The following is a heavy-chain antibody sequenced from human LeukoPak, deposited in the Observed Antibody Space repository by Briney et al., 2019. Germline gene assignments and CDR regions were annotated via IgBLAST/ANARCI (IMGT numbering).Heavy chain of an antibody. CDR2: INHSGST. J-gene: IGHJ4*02. V-gene: IGHV4-34*01. D-gene: IGHD5-24*01. CDR1: GGSFSGYY. Sequence: SETLSLTCAVYGGSFSGYYWSWIRQPPGKGLEWIGEINHSGSTNYNPSLKSRDTISVDTSKNQFSLKLSSVTAADTAVYYCARGAPQMATELYYFDYWGQGTLVTVSS. CDR3: ARGAPQMATELYYFDY.